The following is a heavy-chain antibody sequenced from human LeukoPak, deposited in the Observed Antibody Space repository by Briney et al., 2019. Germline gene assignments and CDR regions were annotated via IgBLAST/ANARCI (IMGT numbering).Heavy chain of an antibody. D-gene: IGHD2-2*01. Sequence: SETLSLTCTVSGGSISSYYWSWIRQPAGKGLEWIGRIYTSGSTNYNPSLKSRVTMSVDTSKNQFSLRLSSVTAADTAVYYCARDGSIVPAATISYYYGMDVWGQGTTVTVSS. CDR2: IYTSGST. CDR3: ARDGSIVPAATISYYYGMDV. CDR1: GGSISSYY. V-gene: IGHV4-4*07. J-gene: IGHJ6*02.